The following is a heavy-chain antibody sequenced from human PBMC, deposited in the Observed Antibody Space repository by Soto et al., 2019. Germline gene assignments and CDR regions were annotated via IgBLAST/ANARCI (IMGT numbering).Heavy chain of an antibody. CDR3: ARISSVDPYGYVNGGLDV. CDR2: FYHSGNS. J-gene: IGHJ6*02. Sequence: SETLSLTPIISGGSIRSYYCSWIRQSPEKGLEWIGYFYHSGNSNYNPSLKSRVTISVDTSKNQLSLSLRSVTAADTAVYFCARISSVDPYGYVNGGLDVWGQGTTVTVSS. V-gene: IGHV4-59*01. D-gene: IGHD5-18*01. CDR1: GGSIRSYY.